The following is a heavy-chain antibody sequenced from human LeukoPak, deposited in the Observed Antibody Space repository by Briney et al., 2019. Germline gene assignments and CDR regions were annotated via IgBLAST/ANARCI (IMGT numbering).Heavy chain of an antibody. V-gene: IGHV1-2*02. J-gene: IGHJ6*02. CDR3: ARDSITIFGVVYYYYYGMDV. CDR2: INPNSGGT. D-gene: IGHD3-3*01. Sequence: ASVKVSCKASGYIFTGYYMHWVRQAPGQGLEWMGWINPNSGGTNYAQKFQGRVTMTRDTSISTAYMELSRLRSDDTAVYYCARDSITIFGVVYYYYYGMDVWGQGTTVTVSS. CDR1: GYIFTGYY.